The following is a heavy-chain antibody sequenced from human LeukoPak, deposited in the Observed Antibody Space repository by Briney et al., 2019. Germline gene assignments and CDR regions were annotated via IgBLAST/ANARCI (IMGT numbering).Heavy chain of an antibody. J-gene: IGHJ4*02. CDR3: VRGLLWFGELIPPPFDY. D-gene: IGHD3-10*01. Sequence: GGSPRLSCAASGFTFSNYAMSWVRQAPGKGLEWVSVISGSGGSTYYADSVKGRFTISRDNSKNTLYLQMNSLRAEDTAVYYCVRGLLWFGELIPPPFDYWGQGTLVTVSS. V-gene: IGHV3-23*01. CDR1: GFTFSNYA. CDR2: ISGSGGST.